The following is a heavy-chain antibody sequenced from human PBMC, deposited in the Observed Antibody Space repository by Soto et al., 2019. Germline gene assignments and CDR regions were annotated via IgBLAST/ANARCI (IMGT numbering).Heavy chain of an antibody. V-gene: IGHV3-23*01. Sequence: GGSLRLSCAASGFTFSSYAMSWVRQAPGKGLEWVSAISGSGGSTYYADSVKGRFTTSRDNSKNTLFLQMNSLRAEDTAVYYCAKEVRYCSSTSCPGRYYYYMDVWGKGTMVTVSS. CDR3: AKEVRYCSSTSCPGRYYYYMDV. CDR2: ISGSGGST. D-gene: IGHD2-2*01. J-gene: IGHJ6*03. CDR1: GFTFSSYA.